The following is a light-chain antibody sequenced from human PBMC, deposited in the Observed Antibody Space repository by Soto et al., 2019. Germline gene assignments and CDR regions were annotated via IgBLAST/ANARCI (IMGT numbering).Light chain of an antibody. CDR1: QSVDSTY. V-gene: IGKV3-15*01. CDR3: QHYNNWPPWT. CDR2: GAS. Sequence: IVLTQSPGTLSLSPGERATLSCRASQSVDSTYLTWYQQKPGQAPRLLIYGASTRATGIPASFSGSGSGTEFTLTISSLQSEDFAVYYCQHYNNWPPWTFGQGTKVDI. J-gene: IGKJ1*01.